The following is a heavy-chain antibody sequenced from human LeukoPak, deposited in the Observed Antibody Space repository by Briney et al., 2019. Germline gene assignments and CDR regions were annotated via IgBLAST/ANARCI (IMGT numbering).Heavy chain of an antibody. J-gene: IGHJ5*01. CDR2: ISSGSSTI. D-gene: IGHD2-15*01. CDR1: GFTFSDYY. CDR3: ARGESSYCSGGCCFAS. V-gene: IGHV3-11*04. Sequence: GGSLRLSCAASGFTFSDYYMSWIRQAPGKGMEWISYISSGSSTIYYADSVKGRFTISRDNPKKSVYLQMNSLRAEDTATYYCARGESSYCSGGCCFASWGQGTLVTISS.